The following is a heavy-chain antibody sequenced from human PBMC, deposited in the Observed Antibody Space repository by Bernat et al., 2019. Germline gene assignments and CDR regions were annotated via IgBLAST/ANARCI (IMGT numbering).Heavy chain of an antibody. Sequence: EVQLVESGGGLVQPGGSLRLSCAASGFTFSSYSMNWVRQAPGKGLEWVSYISSSSSTIYYADSVKGRFTISRDNAKNSLYLKMNSLRDEDTAVYSCARDYGLADTHSDGPPCYRGQGTLVTVSS. V-gene: IGHV3-48*02. CDR2: ISSSSSTI. CDR1: GFTFSSYS. J-gene: IGHJ4*02. CDR3: ARDYGLADTHSDGPPCY. D-gene: IGHD3/OR15-3a*01.